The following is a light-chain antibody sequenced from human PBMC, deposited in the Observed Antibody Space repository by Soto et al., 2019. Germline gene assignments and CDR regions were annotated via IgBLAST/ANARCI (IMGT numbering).Light chain of an antibody. Sequence: QSALTQPASVSGSPGQSITISCTGTSSDIGSYKFVSWYQQHAGKAPKLMTYEGSKRPSGVSDRFSASKSGNTASLTISGLQADDEADYYCCSHAGDHVVFGGATQLTVL. J-gene: IGLJ2*01. V-gene: IGLV2-23*01. CDR2: EGS. CDR1: SSDIGSYKF. CDR3: CSHAGDHVV.